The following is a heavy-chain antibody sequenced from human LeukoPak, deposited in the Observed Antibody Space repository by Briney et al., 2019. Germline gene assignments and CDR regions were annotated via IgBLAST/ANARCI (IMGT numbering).Heavy chain of an antibody. CDR3: AKSSTHTAMAVLDY. CDR1: GLPFSSYG. CDR2: ISYDGSNK. D-gene: IGHD5-18*01. V-gene: IGHV3-30*18. J-gene: IGHJ4*02. Sequence: GRSLRLSCAASGLPFSSYGMHWVRQAPGKGLEWVAVISYDGSNKYYADSVKGRFTISRDNSKNTLYLQVNSLRAEDTAFYYCAKSSTHTAMAVLDYWGQGTLVTVSS.